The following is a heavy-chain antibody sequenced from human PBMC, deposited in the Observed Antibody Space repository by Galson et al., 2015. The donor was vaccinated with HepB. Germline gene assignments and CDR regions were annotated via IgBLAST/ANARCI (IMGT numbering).Heavy chain of an antibody. D-gene: IGHD2-15*01. J-gene: IGHJ3*01. CDR2: IGSSSSYI. CDR3: ARSFYSNDAFDV. CDR1: KFTFSAYS. V-gene: IGHV3-21*01. Sequence: SLRLSCAASKFTFSAYSMNWVRQAPGKGLEWVSSIGSSSSYIYYTDSVRGRFTISRDNAKNSLYLQMNSLRAEDTAVYYCARSFYSNDAFDVWGQGTLVTVSS.